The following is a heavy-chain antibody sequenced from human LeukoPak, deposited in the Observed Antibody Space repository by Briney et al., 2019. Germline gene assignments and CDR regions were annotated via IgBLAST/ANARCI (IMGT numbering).Heavy chain of an antibody. CDR2: ISYDGSNK. CDR1: GFTFSSYA. Sequence: GGSLRLSCAASGFTFSSYAVHWVRQAPGKGLEWVAVISYDGSNKYYADSVKGRFTISRDNSKNTLYLQMNSLRAEDTAVYYCAGGYCSGGSCSLSGPWGQGTLVTVSS. V-gene: IGHV3-30-3*01. J-gene: IGHJ5*02. CDR3: AGGYCSGGSCSLSGP. D-gene: IGHD2-15*01.